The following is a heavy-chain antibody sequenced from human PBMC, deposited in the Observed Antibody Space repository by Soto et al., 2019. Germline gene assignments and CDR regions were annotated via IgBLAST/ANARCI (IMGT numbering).Heavy chain of an antibody. CDR3: ARDYGDYSHDALDI. Sequence: ASVKVSCKASGYTFTSYGISWVRQAPGQGLEWMGWISAYNGNTNYAQKLQGRVTMTTDTSTSTAYMELRSLRSDDTAVYYCARDYGDYSHDALDIWGQGTMVTVSS. J-gene: IGHJ3*02. CDR1: GYTFTSYG. CDR2: ISAYNGNT. V-gene: IGHV1-18*01. D-gene: IGHD4-17*01.